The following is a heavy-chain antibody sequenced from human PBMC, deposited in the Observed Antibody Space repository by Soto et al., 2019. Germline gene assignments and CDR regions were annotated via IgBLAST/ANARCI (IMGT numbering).Heavy chain of an antibody. CDR2: INAGNGNT. CDR3: ARDQYWSGSGTDY. CDR1: GYTFTGYA. J-gene: IGHJ4*02. Sequence: ASVKVSCKASGYTFTGYAMHWVRQAPGQRLEWMGWINAGNGNTKYSQKFQGRVTMTRDTSTSTVYMELSSLRSEDTAVYYCARDQYWSGSGTDYWGQGTLVTVSS. V-gene: IGHV1-3*01. D-gene: IGHD3-3*01.